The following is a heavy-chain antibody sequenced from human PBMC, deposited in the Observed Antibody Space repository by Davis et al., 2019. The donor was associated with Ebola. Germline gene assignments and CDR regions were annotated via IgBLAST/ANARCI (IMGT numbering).Heavy chain of an antibody. CDR2: ISGSGGST. CDR1: GFTFSSYA. Sequence: GESLKISCAASGFTFSSYAMSWVRQAPGKGLEWVSAISGSGGSTYYADSVKGRFTISRDNSKNTLYLQMNSLRAEDTAVYYCAKMLLTVTTKDKNWFDPWGKGTLVTVSS. CDR3: AKMLLTVTTKDKNWFDP. J-gene: IGHJ5*02. V-gene: IGHV3-23*01. D-gene: IGHD4-17*01.